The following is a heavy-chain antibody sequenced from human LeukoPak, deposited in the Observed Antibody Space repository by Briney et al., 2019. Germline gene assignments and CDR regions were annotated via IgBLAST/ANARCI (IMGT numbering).Heavy chain of an antibody. V-gene: IGHV3-7*04. CDR2: IKQDGSKK. Sequence: GGSLRLSCVASGFPFSSYWMTWVRQAPGKGLEWVANIKQDGSKKSYVDSVKGRFTISRDNAKNSLYLEMNSLRAEDTAIYYCTRVGYIDEGIDYWGQGTLVTVSS. D-gene: IGHD5-24*01. CDR3: TRVGYIDEGIDY. CDR1: GFPFSSYW. J-gene: IGHJ4*02.